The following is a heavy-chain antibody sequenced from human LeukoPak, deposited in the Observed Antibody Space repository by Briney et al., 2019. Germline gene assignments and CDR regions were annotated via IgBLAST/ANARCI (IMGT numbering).Heavy chain of an antibody. CDR3: ARGSGIIWFDP. CDR1: GYTFTSYD. Sequence: GASVKVSCKASGYTFTSYDINWGRQSTGQRLEWRGGMNPNSGNTGYAQKCQGRVTMTRNTSLSTAYMELSSLRSEDTAVYYCARGSGIIWFDPWGQGPLVTVSS. D-gene: IGHD3-10*01. V-gene: IGHV1-8*01. J-gene: IGHJ5*02. CDR2: MNPNSGNT.